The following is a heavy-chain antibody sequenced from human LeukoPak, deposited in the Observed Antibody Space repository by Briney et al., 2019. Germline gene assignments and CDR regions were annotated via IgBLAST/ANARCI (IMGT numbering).Heavy chain of an antibody. D-gene: IGHD3-22*01. CDR1: GGSFSGYY. CDR3: AKSVVVATTRLGPFDT. CDR2: INHSGST. Sequence: KPSETLSLTCAVYGGSFSGYYWSWIRQPPGKGLEWIGEINHSGSTNYNPSLKSRVTISVDTSKNQFSLKLSSVTAADMAVYYCAKSVVVATTRLGPFDTWGQGTMVTVSS. V-gene: IGHV4-34*01. J-gene: IGHJ3*02.